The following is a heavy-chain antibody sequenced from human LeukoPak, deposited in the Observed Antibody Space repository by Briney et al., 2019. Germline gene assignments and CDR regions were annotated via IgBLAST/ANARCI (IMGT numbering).Heavy chain of an antibody. CDR2: IIPIFGAA. J-gene: IGHJ5*02. V-gene: IGHV1-69*06. CDR1: GGTFSIYA. D-gene: IGHD2-2*01. Sequence: GPSVNVSYKASGGTFSIYAISWVRQPPGQGLEGMGGIIPIFGAANYAQKFQGRVTITADKSTSTAYMELSSLRSEDTDVYYCARDRYCSSTSCFFHWFDPWGQGTLVTVSS. CDR3: ARDRYCSSTSCFFHWFDP.